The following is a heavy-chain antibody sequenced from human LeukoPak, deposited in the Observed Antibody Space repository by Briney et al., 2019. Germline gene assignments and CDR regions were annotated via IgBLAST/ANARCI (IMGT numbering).Heavy chain of an antibody. CDR1: GGSMSSYH. CDR3: ARGDVFDI. V-gene: IGHV4-59*01. J-gene: IGHJ3*02. Sequence: SETLSLTCAVSGGSMSSYHWNWIRQPPGKGLEWIAYIYYSGSTNYNPSLESRVTISIDTSKDQFSLKLTSVTAADTAVYYCARGDVFDIWGQGTLVTVSS. CDR2: IYYSGST.